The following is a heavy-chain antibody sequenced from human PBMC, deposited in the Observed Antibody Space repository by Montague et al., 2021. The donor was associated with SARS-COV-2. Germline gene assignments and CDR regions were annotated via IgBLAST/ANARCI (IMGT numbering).Heavy chain of an antibody. Sequence: SLRLSCAASGFTFSTYAMNWVRQAPGKGLEWVSGISSGGNKHHSASVKGRFTISRDDSRKTLYLQLHSLRAEDTAMYYCAKNFPGQFYFDDWGQGTLVAVSS. D-gene: IGHD2/OR15-2a*01. V-gene: IGHV3-23*01. CDR2: ISSGGNK. CDR3: AKNFPGQFYFDD. J-gene: IGHJ4*02. CDR1: GFTFSTYA.